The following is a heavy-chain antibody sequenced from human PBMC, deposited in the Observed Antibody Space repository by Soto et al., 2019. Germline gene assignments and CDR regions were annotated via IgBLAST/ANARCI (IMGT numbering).Heavy chain of an antibody. J-gene: IGHJ4*02. CDR1: GFTFSSNA. CDR2: ISGSGGST. Sequence: PGGSLRLSCAASGFTFSSNAMTWFRQAPGKGLEWVSGISGSGGSTYYADSVKGRLTISRDNSKNTLYLQMNSLRAEDTALYYCAKDRSAGGHDYWGQGTLVTAPQ. V-gene: IGHV3-23*01. D-gene: IGHD2-15*01. CDR3: AKDRSAGGHDY.